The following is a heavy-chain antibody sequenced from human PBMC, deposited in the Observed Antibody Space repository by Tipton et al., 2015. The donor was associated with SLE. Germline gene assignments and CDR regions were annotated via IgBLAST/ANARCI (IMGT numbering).Heavy chain of an antibody. CDR3: ARHGSGGSCCHAFDI. CDR1: GFTFSSYG. CDR2: IWYDGSNK. V-gene: IGHV3-33*01. D-gene: IGHD2-15*01. J-gene: IGHJ3*02. Sequence: SLRLSCAASGFTFSSYGMHWVRQAPGKGLEWVAVIWYDGSNKYYADSVKGRFTISRDNSKNTLYLQMNSLRAEDTAEYYCARHGSGGSCCHAFDIWGQGTMVTVSS.